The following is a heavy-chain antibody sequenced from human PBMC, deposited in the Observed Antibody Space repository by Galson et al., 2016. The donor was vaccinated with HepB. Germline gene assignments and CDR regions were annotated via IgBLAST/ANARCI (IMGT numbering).Heavy chain of an antibody. CDR2: IKQDGSEK. CDR1: GFTFSGYW. CDR3: ASAPAETESDY. J-gene: IGHJ4*02. V-gene: IGHV3-7*01. D-gene: IGHD6-25*01. Sequence: SLRLSCAASGFTFSGYWMTWVRQAPGKGLEWVANIKQDGSEKNYVDSVKGRFTISRDNAKNLVYLQMNSLRAEDTAMDYCASAPAETESDYWGQGTLVTVSP.